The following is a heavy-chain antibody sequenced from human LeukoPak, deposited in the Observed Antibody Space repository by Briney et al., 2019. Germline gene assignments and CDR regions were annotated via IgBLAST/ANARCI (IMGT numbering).Heavy chain of an antibody. CDR3: ARDRYCSSTSCLDFDY. V-gene: IGHV1-2*02. CDR2: INPNSGGT. J-gene: IGHJ4*02. D-gene: IGHD2-2*01. CDR1: GYTFTGYY. Sequence: ASVKVSCKASGYTFTGYYMHWVRQAPGQGLEWMGWINPNSGGTNYEQKFQGRVTMTRDTSISTAYMELSRLRSDDTAVYYCARDRYCSSTSCLDFDYWGQGTLVTVSS.